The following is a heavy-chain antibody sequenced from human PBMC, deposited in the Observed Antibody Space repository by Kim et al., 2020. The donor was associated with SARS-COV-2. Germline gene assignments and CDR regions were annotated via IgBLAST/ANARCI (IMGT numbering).Heavy chain of an antibody. D-gene: IGHD6-13*01. J-gene: IGHJ5*02. Sequence: YAQKFQGRVTMTEDTSTDTAYMELSSLRSEDTAVYYCATGPSIAAAGNWFDPWGQGTLVTVSS. V-gene: IGHV1-24*01. CDR3: ATGPSIAAAGNWFDP.